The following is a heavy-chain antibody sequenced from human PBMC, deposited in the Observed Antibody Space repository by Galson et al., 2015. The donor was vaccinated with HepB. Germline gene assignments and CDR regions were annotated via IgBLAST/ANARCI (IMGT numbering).Heavy chain of an antibody. CDR1: GYTFTSYA. V-gene: IGHV7-4-1*02. D-gene: IGHD3-3*01. CDR3: ARDPITYYDFLYYFDY. Sequence: SVKVSCKASGYTFTSYAMNWVRQAPGQGLEWMGWINTNTGNPTYAQGFTGRFVFSLDTSVSTAYLQISSLKAEDTAVYYCARDPITYYDFLYYFDYWGQGTLVTVSS. J-gene: IGHJ4*02. CDR2: INTNTGNP.